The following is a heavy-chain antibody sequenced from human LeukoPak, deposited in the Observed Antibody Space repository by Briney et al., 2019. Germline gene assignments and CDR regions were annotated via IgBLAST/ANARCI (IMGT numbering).Heavy chain of an antibody. CDR1: GFSFDDYD. CDR3: ARDQGSGWWAY. J-gene: IGHJ4*02. Sequence: GGSLRLSCAASGFSFDDYDMNWVRQAPGKGLEWVSGINWNGGSTGYADSVQGRFSISRDNAKNSLYLQMNSLRAEDTAVYYCARDQGSGWWAYWGQGTLVTVSS. D-gene: IGHD6-19*01. CDR2: INWNGGST. V-gene: IGHV3-20*04.